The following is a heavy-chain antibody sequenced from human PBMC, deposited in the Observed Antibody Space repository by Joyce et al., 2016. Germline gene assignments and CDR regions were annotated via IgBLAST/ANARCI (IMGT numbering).Heavy chain of an antibody. CDR3: ARGLAGFPWDAFDI. CDR2: IYPYDSET. V-gene: IGHV5-51*01. D-gene: IGHD2-21*01. Sequence: EVQLVQSGAEVKKPGASLKISCKGSGYRFTDYWIGWVRQVPGKGLECMGVIYPYDSETGYSTCFQGQVTISADKSINTAYVQWSSLKASDTAVYYCARGLAGFPWDAFDIWGQGTKVTVSS. J-gene: IGHJ3*02. CDR1: GYRFTDYW.